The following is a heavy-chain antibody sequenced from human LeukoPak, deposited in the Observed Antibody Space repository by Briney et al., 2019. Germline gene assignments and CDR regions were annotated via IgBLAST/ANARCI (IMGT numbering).Heavy chain of an antibody. D-gene: IGHD2-15*01. J-gene: IGHJ5*02. CDR2: INPSGGST. V-gene: IGHV1-46*01. CDR1: GYTFTSYY. Sequence: ASVKVSCKASGYTFTSYYMHWVRQAPGQGLEWMGIINPSGGSTSYTQKFQGRVTITRDTSASIAYMELSSLRSEDTAVYYCASMAVAATPYNWFDPWGQGTLVTVSS. CDR3: ASMAVAATPYNWFDP.